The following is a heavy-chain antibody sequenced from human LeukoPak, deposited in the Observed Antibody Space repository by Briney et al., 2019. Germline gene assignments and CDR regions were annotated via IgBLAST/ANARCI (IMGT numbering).Heavy chain of an antibody. D-gene: IGHD2-8*01. Sequence: SETLSLTCAVYGGSFSGYYWSWIRQPPGKGLEWIGEINHSGSTNYNPSLKSRVTISVDTSKNQFSLKLSSVTAADTAVYYCARARAIVLMAYAILDYFDYWGQGTLVTVSS. CDR2: INHSGST. V-gene: IGHV4-34*01. J-gene: IGHJ4*02. CDR1: GGSFSGYY. CDR3: ARARAIVLMAYAILDYFDY.